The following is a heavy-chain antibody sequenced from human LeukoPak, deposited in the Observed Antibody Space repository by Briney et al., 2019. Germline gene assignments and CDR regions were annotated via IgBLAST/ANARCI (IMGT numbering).Heavy chain of an antibody. CDR1: GYTFTSYG. V-gene: IGHV1-18*01. Sequence: VASVKVSCKASGYTFTSYGISWVRQAPGQGLEWMGWISAYNGNTNYAQKLQGRVTMTTDTSTSTAYVELRSLGSDDTAVYCCARGDFYMDVWGKGTTVTVSS. J-gene: IGHJ6*03. CDR2: ISAYNGNT. CDR3: ARGDFYMDV.